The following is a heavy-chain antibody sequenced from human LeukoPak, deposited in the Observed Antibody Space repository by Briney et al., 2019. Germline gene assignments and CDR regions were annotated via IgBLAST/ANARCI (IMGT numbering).Heavy chain of an antibody. V-gene: IGHV1-69*10. J-gene: IGHJ1*01. Sequence: GASVKVSCKASGGIFSSYAFSWVRQAPGQGLEWMGGIIPILGKASYAQKFQGRVTITADESTSTAYMEPSSLRSEDTAVYYCATGASIAVAVEYFHHWGQGTLVTVSS. D-gene: IGHD6-19*01. CDR2: IIPILGKA. CDR1: GGIFSSYA. CDR3: ATGASIAVAVEYFHH.